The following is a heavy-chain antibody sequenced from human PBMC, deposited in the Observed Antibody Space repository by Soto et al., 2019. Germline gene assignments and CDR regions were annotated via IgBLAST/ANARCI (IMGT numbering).Heavy chain of an antibody. Sequence: SESLSLTCAAYGGSFSGSYWSWIRQPPGKGLEWIGEINHSGSTNYNPSLKSRVTISVDTSKKQFSLKLSSVTAADTAVYYCSCLGKGGNKSYYYGMGVWGQGTTVTVPS. D-gene: IGHD3-16*01. V-gene: IGHV4-34*01. CDR3: SCLGKGGNKSYYYGMGV. CDR2: INHSGST. CDR1: GGSFSGSY. J-gene: IGHJ6*02.